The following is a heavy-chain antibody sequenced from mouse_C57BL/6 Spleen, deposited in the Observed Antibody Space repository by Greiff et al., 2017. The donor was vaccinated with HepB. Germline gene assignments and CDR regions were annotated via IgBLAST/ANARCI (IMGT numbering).Heavy chain of an antibody. CDR2: IDPSDSYT. CDR3: ARQPLMDY. V-gene: IGHV1-69*01. CDR1: GYTFTSYW. J-gene: IGHJ4*01. Sequence: QVQLQQSGAELVMPGASVKLSCKASGYTFTSYWMHWVKQRPGQGLEWIGEIDPSDSYTNYNQKFKGKSTLTVDKSSSTAYMQLSRLTSEDSAVYYCARQPLMDYWGQGTSVTVSS. D-gene: IGHD6-1*01.